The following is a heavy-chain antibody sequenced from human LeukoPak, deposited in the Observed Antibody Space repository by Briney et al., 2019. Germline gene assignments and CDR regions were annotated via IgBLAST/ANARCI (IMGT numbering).Heavy chain of an antibody. CDR3: ASGVVVTAWNWFDP. D-gene: IGHD2-21*02. J-gene: IGHJ5*02. CDR1: GFTFSSYS. Sequence: PGGSLRLSCAASGFTFSSYSMNWVRQAPGKGLEWVSYISSSSSTIYYADSVKGRFTISRDNAKNSLYLQMNSLRAEDTAVYYCASGVVVTAWNWFDPWGQGTLVTVSS. CDR2: ISSSSSTI. V-gene: IGHV3-48*01.